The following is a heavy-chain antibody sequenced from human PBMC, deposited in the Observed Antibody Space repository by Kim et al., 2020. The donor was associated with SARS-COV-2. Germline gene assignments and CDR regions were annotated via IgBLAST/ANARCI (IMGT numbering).Heavy chain of an antibody. V-gene: IGHV3-30*18. CDR2: ISYDGSNK. D-gene: IGHD1-26*01. Sequence: GGSLRLSCAASGFTFSSYGMHWVRQAPGKGLEWVAVISYDGSNKYYADSVKGRFTISRDNSKNTLYLQMNSLRAEDTAVYYCAKSGSGSYPSLYDDWGQGTLVTVSS. CDR1: GFTFSSYG. CDR3: AKSGSGSYPSLYDD. J-gene: IGHJ4*02.